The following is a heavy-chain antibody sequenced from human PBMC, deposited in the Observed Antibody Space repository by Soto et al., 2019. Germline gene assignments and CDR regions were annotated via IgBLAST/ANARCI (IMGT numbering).Heavy chain of an antibody. D-gene: IGHD6-6*01. CDR1: GYTFTSYG. CDR3: ARDHESIAARPLDY. V-gene: IGHV1-18*04. Sequence: ASVKVSCKASGYTFTSYGISWVRQDPGQGLEWMGWISAYNGNTNYAQKLQGRVTMTTDTSTSTAYMELRSLRSDDTAVYYCARDHESIAARPLDYWGQGTLVTVSS. CDR2: ISAYNGNT. J-gene: IGHJ4*02.